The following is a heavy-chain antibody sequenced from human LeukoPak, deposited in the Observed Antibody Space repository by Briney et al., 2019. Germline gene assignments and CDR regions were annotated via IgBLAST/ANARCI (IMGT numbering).Heavy chain of an antibody. D-gene: IGHD2-21*01. J-gene: IGHJ4*02. V-gene: IGHV1-18*01. CDR2: ISAQNGHT. CDR3: ARATTAYSGLIDY. Sequence: ASVKVSCKASGYTFTSYAFSWVRQAPGQGLEWMGWISAQNGHTNYAQKYQGRVTMTTDTSTSTAYMVLRSLRSDDTAVYYCARATTAYSGLIDYWGQGTLVTVSS. CDR1: GYTFTSYA.